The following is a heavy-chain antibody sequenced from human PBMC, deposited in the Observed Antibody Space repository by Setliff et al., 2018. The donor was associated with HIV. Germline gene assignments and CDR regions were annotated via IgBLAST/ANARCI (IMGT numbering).Heavy chain of an antibody. CDR2: IYYSGST. D-gene: IGHD3-22*01. V-gene: IGHV4-61*10. Sequence: PSETLSLTCTVSGGSISSGSYYWSWIRQPAGKGLEWIGYIYYSGSTNYNPSLKSRVTISVDTSKNQFSLKLSSVTAADTAVYYCARRPYDSSGGYYYYYMDVWGKGTTVTVSS. CDR1: GGSISSGSYY. CDR3: ARRPYDSSGGYYYYYMDV. J-gene: IGHJ6*03.